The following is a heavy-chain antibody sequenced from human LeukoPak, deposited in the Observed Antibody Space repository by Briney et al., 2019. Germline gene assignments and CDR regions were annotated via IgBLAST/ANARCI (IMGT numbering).Heavy chain of an antibody. J-gene: IGHJ3*02. V-gene: IGHV4-59*11. CDR3: ARGGAFDI. CDR2: IYYSGTT. Sequence: SETLSLTCTVSGGSLNNHYWSWIRQPPGKGLEWIGYIYYSGTTNYNPSLKSRVTISVDTSKNQFSLKLTSVTAADTAVYFCARGGAFDIWGQGTLVTVSS. CDR1: GGSLNNHY.